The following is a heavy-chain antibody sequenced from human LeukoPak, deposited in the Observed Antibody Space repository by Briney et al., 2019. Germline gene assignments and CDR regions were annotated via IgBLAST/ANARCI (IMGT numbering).Heavy chain of an antibody. D-gene: IGHD1-26*01. Sequence: SQTLSLTCTVSGGSISSGSYYWSWIRQPAGKGLEWIGRIYTSGSTNYNPSLKSRVTISVDTSKNQFSLKLSSVTTADTAVYYCARRGGSGRAFDYWGQGTLVTVSS. CDR3: ARRGGSGRAFDY. CDR2: IYTSGST. V-gene: IGHV4-61*02. J-gene: IGHJ4*02. CDR1: GGSISSGSYY.